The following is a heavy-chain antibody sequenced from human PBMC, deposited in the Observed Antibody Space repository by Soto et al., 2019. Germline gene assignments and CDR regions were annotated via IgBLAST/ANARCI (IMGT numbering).Heavy chain of an antibody. J-gene: IGHJ6*02. Sequence: QVQLVQSGAEVKKPGASVKVSCKASGYTFTSYYMHWVRQAPGQGLEWMGIINPSGGSTSYAQKFHGRVTMTRDTATSTVYMELSSLRSEDTAVYYCAREGGRGYSYGLIYYYYGMDVWGQGTTVTVSS. D-gene: IGHD5-18*01. CDR1: GYTFTSYY. V-gene: IGHV1-46*03. CDR2: INPSGGST. CDR3: AREGGRGYSYGLIYYYYGMDV.